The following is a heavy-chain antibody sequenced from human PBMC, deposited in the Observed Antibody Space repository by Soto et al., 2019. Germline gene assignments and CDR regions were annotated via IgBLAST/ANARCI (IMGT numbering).Heavy chain of an antibody. Sequence: GGSLRLSCAASGFTVSSNYMSWVRQAPGKGLEWVSVIYSGGSTYYADSVKGRFTTSRHNSKNTLYLQMNSLRAEDTAVYYCARGRIGYYDSSGYYFDYWGQGTLVTVSS. J-gene: IGHJ4*02. V-gene: IGHV3-66*01. D-gene: IGHD3-22*01. CDR1: GFTVSSNY. CDR3: ARGRIGYYDSSGYYFDY. CDR2: IYSGGST.